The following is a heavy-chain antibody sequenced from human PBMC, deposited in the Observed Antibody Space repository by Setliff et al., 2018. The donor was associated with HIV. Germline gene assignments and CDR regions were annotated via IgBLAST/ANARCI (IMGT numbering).Heavy chain of an antibody. CDR2: ISGDENNT. Sequence: PGGSLRLSCAASGFTFSRYWMHWVRQVPGKGLVWVSHISGDENNTNYADSVKGRFTISRDNAKNTVYLQMNSLRAEDTAVYYCATAGFDNGLDVWGQGTTVTVSS. D-gene: IGHD3-10*01. V-gene: IGHV3-74*01. CDR3: ATAGFDNGLDV. J-gene: IGHJ6*02. CDR1: GFTFSRYW.